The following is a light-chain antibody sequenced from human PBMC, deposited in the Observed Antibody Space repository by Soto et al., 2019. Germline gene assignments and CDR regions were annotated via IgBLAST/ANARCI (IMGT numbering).Light chain of an antibody. V-gene: IGKV1-5*01. J-gene: IGKJ2*01. CDR1: QRCNNT. CDR3: YHYTVSPNP. Sequence: IRMTQSPSSMSAAIGDSVTINCRASQRCNNTLAWYQQSLWKAPHFVMYVVFRLPSGVPSRFTGGGSGTEFNLHIPNIQDEAFERYFCYHYTVSPNPFCQRT. CDR2: VVF.